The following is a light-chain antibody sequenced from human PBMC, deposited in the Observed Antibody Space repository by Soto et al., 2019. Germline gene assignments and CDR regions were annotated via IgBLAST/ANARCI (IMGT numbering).Light chain of an antibody. CDR1: QSVSSY. V-gene: IGKV3-11*01. J-gene: IGKJ4*01. CDR3: QQRSKLT. CDR2: DAS. Sequence: EIVLTQSPPTLSLSPGERATLSCRASQSVSSYLAWYQQKPGQAPRLLIYDASNRATGIPARFSGSGSGTDFTLTISSLEPEDFAVYYCQQRSKLTFGGGTKVEIK.